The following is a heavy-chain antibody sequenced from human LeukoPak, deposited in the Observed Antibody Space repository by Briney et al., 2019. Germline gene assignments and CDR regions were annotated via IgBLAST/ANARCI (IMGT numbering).Heavy chain of an antibody. Sequence: SGTLSLTCTVSGDSITNYYWAWIRQSAGKGLEWIGRMYTTGSTKYSPSFESRVTMPRDASKNQFSLRLNSVTAADTAIYYCARIYSRGWSLDSWGPGTLVTVSS. J-gene: IGHJ4*02. CDR2: MYTTGST. CDR3: ARIYSRGWSLDS. D-gene: IGHD6-19*01. V-gene: IGHV4-4*07. CDR1: GDSITNYY.